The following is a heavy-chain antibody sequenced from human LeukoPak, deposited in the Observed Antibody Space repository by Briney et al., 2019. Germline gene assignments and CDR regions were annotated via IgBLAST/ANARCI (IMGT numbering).Heavy chain of an antibody. CDR1: GLTLSRYA. J-gene: IGHJ6*04. CDR3: VRKFYLYMDV. V-gene: IGHV3-23*01. Sequence: GGSLRLSCGASGLTLSRYAVNWVRQAPGRGLEWVSYISPTGDSTLNAEPVKGRFSVSRDNSKNMVYLQMDGLRAEDTATYFCVRKFYLYMDVWGKGTTVTVSS. CDR2: ISPTGDST. D-gene: IGHD2/OR15-2a*01.